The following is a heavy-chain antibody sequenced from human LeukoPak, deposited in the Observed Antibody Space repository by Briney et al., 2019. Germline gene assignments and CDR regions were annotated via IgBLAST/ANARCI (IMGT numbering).Heavy chain of an antibody. CDR2: IWYDGSNK. D-gene: IGHD3-22*01. CDR1: GFTCSSYG. V-gene: IGHV3-33*01. J-gene: IGHJ4*02. Sequence: GGSLSLSCAASGFTCSSYGMHWVRPAPGKGLEWVAVIWYDGSNKYYADSVKGRFTISRDNSKNTLYLQMNSLRAEDTAVYYCARFADYYDSSGPGGCWGQGTLVTVSS. CDR3: ARFADYYDSSGPGGC.